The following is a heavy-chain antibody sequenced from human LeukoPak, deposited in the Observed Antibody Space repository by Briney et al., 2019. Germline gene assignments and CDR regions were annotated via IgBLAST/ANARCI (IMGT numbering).Heavy chain of an antibody. J-gene: IGHJ4*02. D-gene: IGHD6-19*01. V-gene: IGHV3-64D*09. CDR2: ITSKGGST. CDR1: GFTFSSYA. CDR3: VKSGIAVGGTDY. Sequence: GGSLRLSCSASGFTFSSYAMHWVRQAPGKGLEYVSAITSKGGSTYYADSVKGRFTISRDNSKNTLYLQMSNLRAEDTAVYYCVKSGIAVGGTDYWGQGTLVTVSS.